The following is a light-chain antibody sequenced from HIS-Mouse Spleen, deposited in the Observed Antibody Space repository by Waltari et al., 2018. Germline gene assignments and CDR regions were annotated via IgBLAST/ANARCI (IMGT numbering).Light chain of an antibody. Sequence: QSALTQPVAVSGSPGKSSTISCTGTSSDVGGYNYVSWYQQHPGKAPKLMIYDVSNRPSGVSNRFSGSKSGNTASLTISGLQAEDEADYYCSSYTSSSTLVVFGGGTKLTVL. CDR3: SSYTSSSTLVV. CDR2: DVS. V-gene: IGLV2-14*03. CDR1: SSDVGGYNY. J-gene: IGLJ2*01.